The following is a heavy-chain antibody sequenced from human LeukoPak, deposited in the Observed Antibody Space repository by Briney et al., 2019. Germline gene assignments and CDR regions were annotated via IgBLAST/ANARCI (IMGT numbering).Heavy chain of an antibody. CDR1: GYTFSGYY. V-gene: IGHV1-2*02. D-gene: IGHD3-3*01. CDR3: ARDLYLGGSGYYINYYYGMDV. Sequence: GASVKVSCKASGYTFSGYYMHWVRQAPGQGLEWMGWINPNSGGTNFAQNFQGRVTMTRDTSIRTAYMELSRLTSDDTAVYYCARDLYLGGSGYYINYYYGMDVWGQGTTVTVSS. J-gene: IGHJ6*02. CDR2: INPNSGGT.